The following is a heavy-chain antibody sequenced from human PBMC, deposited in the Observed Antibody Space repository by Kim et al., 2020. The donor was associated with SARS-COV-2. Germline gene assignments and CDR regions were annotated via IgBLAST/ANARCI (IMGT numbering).Heavy chain of an antibody. CDR1: GGSFSGYY. D-gene: IGHD3-22*01. CDR2: INHSGST. Sequence: SETLSLTCAVYGGSFSGYYWSWIRQPPGKGLEWIGEINHSGSTNYNPSLKSRVTISVDTSKNQFSLKLSSVTAADTAVYYCAREQTYYYDSSGYYGYYY. J-gene: IGHJ6*01. CDR3: AREQTYYYDSSGYYGYYY. V-gene: IGHV4-34*01.